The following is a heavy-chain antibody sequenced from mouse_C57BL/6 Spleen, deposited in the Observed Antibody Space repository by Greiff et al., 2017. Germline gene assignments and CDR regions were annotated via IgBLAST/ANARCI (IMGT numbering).Heavy chain of an antibody. Sequence: QVQLQQPGAELVKPGASVKLSCKASGYTFTSYWMHWVKQRPGQGLEWIGMIHPNSGSTNYNEKFKSKATLTVDKSSSTAYMQLSSLTSEDSAVYYWARRTGTGDFDYWGQGTTLTVSS. CDR3: ARRTGTGDFDY. J-gene: IGHJ2*01. D-gene: IGHD4-1*01. CDR1: GYTFTSYW. V-gene: IGHV1-64*01. CDR2: IHPNSGST.